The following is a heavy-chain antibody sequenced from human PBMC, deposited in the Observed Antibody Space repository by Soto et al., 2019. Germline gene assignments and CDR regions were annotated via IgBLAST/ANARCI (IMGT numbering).Heavy chain of an antibody. CDR1: GYSFSSYA. J-gene: IGHJ6*02. D-gene: IGHD2-15*01. V-gene: IGHV1-69*13. CDR2: IIPMFYTS. CDR3: ARDQWVVAAKGYFYSYGLDV. Sequence: SVKVSCKTSGYSFSSYAISWVRQAPGQGLEWIGGIIPMFYTSKYAQRLQGRVTITADESTSTVYMELSSLRFEDTAVYYCARDQWVVAAKGYFYSYGLDVWGQGTTVTVS.